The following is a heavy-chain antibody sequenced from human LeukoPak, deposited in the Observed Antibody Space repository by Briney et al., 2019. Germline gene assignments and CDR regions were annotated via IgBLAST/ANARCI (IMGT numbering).Heavy chain of an antibody. Sequence: PSETLSLTCTVSGGSISSGSYYCSWIRQPAGKGLEWIGRIYTSGSTNYNPSLKSRVTISVDTSKNQFSLKLSSVTAADTAVYYCARGGYSYGYRGNWFDPWGQGTLVTVSS. V-gene: IGHV4-61*02. CDR1: GGSISSGSYY. CDR2: IYTSGST. J-gene: IGHJ5*02. CDR3: ARGGYSYGYRGNWFDP. D-gene: IGHD5-18*01.